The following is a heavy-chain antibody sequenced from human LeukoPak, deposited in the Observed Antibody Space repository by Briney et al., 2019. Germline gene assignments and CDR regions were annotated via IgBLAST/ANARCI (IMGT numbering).Heavy chain of an antibody. V-gene: IGHV4-59*01. Sequence: SQTLSLTCTVSGGSFSSYYWSWIRQPPGKGLEWIGYIYYSGSTNYNPSLKSRVTISIDTSKNQFSLKLSSVTAADTAVYYCAREPPAADDAFDIWGQGTMVTVSS. CDR3: AREPPAADDAFDI. CDR2: IYYSGST. CDR1: GGSFSSYY. J-gene: IGHJ3*02. D-gene: IGHD6-13*01.